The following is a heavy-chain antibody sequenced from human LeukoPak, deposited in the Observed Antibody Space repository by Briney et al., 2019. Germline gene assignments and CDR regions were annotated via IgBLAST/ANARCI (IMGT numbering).Heavy chain of an antibody. CDR2: IIPIFGTA. CDR1: GGTFSSYA. J-gene: IGHJ6*02. CDR3: ARGAREWWLPYYYGMDV. Sequence: SVKVSCKASGGTFSSYAISWVRQAPGQGLEWMGGIIPIFGTANYAQKFQGRVAITADESTSTAYMELSSLRSEDTAVYYCARGAREWWLPYYYGMDVRGQGTTVTVSS. V-gene: IGHV1-69*01. D-gene: IGHD2-15*01.